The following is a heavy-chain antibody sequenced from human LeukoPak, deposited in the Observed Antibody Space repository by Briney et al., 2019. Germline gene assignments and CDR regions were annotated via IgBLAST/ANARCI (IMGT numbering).Heavy chain of an antibody. Sequence: PSETLSLTCAVSGGSISTTDFDWAWIRQPPGQGLEWIATISSSGKSYYNPYLMSRVTISVDTSKNQFSLDVTSVTAADTGLFYCARFKGGTGSDYWGRGILVIVS. CDR1: GGSISTTDFD. D-gene: IGHD1-26*01. CDR3: ARFKGGTGSDY. V-gene: IGHV4-39*01. J-gene: IGHJ4*02. CDR2: ISSSGKS.